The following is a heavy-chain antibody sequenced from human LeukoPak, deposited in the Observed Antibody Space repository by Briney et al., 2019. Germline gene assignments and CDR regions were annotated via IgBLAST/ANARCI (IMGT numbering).Heavy chain of an antibody. CDR2: VSGYNGNT. CDR3: ARGDWFDP. V-gene: IGHV1-18*01. J-gene: IGHJ5*02. Sequence: ASVKVSCKASGYTFTSYDINWVRQAPGQGLEWMGWVSGYNGNTNYAQKFEGRVAMATDTSSSTAYMELRSLKSDDTAIYYCARGDWFDPWGQGTLVTVSS. CDR1: GYTFTSYD. D-gene: IGHD2-21*01.